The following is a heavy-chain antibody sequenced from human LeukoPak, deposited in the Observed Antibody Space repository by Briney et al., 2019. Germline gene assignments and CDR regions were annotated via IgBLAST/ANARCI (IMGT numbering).Heavy chain of an antibody. J-gene: IGHJ4*02. CDR1: GFTFSSYS. CDR3: ARRVPSQVITDYFDY. Sequence: GGSLRLSCAASGFTFSSYSMNWVRQAPGKGLEWISFIDSSSRTIFYAESVKGRFTISRDNAKNSLFLQMNSLRAEDTAVYYCARRVPSQVITDYFDYWGQGTLVTVSS. V-gene: IGHV3-48*04. CDR2: IDSSSRTI. D-gene: IGHD3-16*01.